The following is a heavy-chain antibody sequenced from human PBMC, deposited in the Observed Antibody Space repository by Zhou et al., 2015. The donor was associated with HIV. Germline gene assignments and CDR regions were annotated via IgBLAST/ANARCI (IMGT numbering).Heavy chain of an antibody. D-gene: IGHD5/OR15-5a*01. CDR3: ARREGLSYYYYYYGMDV. V-gene: IGHV1-46*01. Sequence: QVLLVQSGAEVKKPGASVKVSCKASGYTFTSYYMHWVRQAPGQGLEWMGIINPSGGSTSYAQKFQGRVTMTRDTSTSTVYMELSSLRSEDTAVYYCARREGLSYYYYYYGMDVWGQGTTVTVSS. CDR1: GYTFTSYY. CDR2: INPSGGST. J-gene: IGHJ6*02.